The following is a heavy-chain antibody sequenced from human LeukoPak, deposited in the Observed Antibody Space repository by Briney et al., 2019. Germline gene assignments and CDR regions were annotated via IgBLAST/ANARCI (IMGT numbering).Heavy chain of an antibody. Sequence: GRSLRLSCAASGFTFSSYGMHWVRQAPGKGLEWVAVISYDGSNKYYADSVKGRFTISRDNSKNTLYLQMNSLRAEDTAVYYCAKDPPSFQPTLWIDYWGQGTLVTVSS. CDR2: ISYDGSNK. J-gene: IGHJ4*02. V-gene: IGHV3-30*18. D-gene: IGHD1-1*01. CDR3: AKDPPSFQPTLWIDY. CDR1: GFTFSSYG.